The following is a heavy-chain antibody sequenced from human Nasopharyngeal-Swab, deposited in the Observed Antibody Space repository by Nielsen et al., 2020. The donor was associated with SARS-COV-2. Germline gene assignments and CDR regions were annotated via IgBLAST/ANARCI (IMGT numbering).Heavy chain of an antibody. CDR3: ARGDDSSGFSITLDY. CDR2: ISGSGSTI. Sequence: GESLKISCAASGFTFSSYEMNWVRQAPGKELEWVSYISGSGSTIYYADSVKGRFTISRDNAKNSLYLQMNSLRAEDTAVYYCARGDDSSGFSITLDYWGQGTLVTVSS. J-gene: IGHJ4*02. V-gene: IGHV3-48*03. D-gene: IGHD3-22*01. CDR1: GFTFSSYE.